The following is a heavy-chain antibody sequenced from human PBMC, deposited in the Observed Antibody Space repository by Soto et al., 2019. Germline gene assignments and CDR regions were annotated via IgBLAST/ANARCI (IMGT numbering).Heavy chain of an antibody. CDR2: ISYDGSNK. J-gene: IGHJ4*02. D-gene: IGHD3-22*01. CDR3: ASVYGSGYKRQVDY. V-gene: IGHV3-30-3*01. Sequence: GGSLRLSCAASGFTFSSYAMHWVRQAPGKGLEWVAVISYDGSNKYYADSVKGRFTISRDNSKNTLYLQMNSLRAEDTAVYYCASVYGSGYKRQVDYWGQGTLVTVSS. CDR1: GFTFSSYA.